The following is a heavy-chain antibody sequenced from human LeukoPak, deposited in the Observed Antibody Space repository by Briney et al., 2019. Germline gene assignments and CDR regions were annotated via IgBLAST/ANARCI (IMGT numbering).Heavy chain of an antibody. Sequence: PSETLSLTCTVSGGSISSHYWSWIRQPPGKGLEWIGYIYYSGSTNYDPSLKSRVTISVDTSKNQFSLKLSSVTAADTAVYYCARFSGIVVVTAYFDYWGQGTLVTVSS. D-gene: IGHD2-21*02. J-gene: IGHJ4*02. CDR2: IYYSGST. V-gene: IGHV4-59*11. CDR1: GGSISSHY. CDR3: ARFSGIVVVTAYFDY.